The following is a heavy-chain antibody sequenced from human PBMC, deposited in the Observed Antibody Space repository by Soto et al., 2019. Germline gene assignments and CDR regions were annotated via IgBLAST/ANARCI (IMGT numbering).Heavy chain of an antibody. D-gene: IGHD5-18*01. V-gene: IGHV4-31*03. CDR2: IYYSGST. CDR1: GGSISSGGYY. J-gene: IGHJ5*02. CDR3: PRAASGYSYGSTTGHDP. Sequence: SETLSLTCTVSGGSISSGGYYWSWIRQHPGKSLEWIGYIYYSGSTYYNPSLKSRVTISVDTSKNQFSLKLSSVTAADTAVYYCPRAASGYSYGSTTGHDPWGQGTLVTVSS.